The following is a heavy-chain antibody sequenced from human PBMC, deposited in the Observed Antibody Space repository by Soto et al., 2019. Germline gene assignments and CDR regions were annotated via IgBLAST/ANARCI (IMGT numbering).Heavy chain of an antibody. CDR1: GFTFSTYW. CDR3: VCGGNFFIY. CDR2: MDQDGSET. V-gene: IGHV3-7*01. Sequence: EVQLVESGGGLVQPGGSLILSCAASGFTFSTYWMTWVRQPPGKGLEWVANMDQDGSETYYVDSVRGRFTVSRDNAKNSLYLQMNSLRVEDTAVYYCVCGGNFFIYWGQGTLVTVSP. J-gene: IGHJ4*02. D-gene: IGHD3-16*01.